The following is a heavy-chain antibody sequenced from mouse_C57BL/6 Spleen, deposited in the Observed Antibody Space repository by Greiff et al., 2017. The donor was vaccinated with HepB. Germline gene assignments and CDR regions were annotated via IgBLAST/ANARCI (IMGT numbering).Heavy chain of an antibody. J-gene: IGHJ4*01. D-gene: IGHD1-1*01. CDR1: GFNIKDDY. Sequence: EVQLQESGAELVRPGASVKLSCTASGFNIKDDYMHWVKQRPEQGLEWIGWIDPENGDTEYASKFQGKATITADTSSNTAYLQLSSLTSEDTAVYYCTTDYYGSSYESYAMDYWGQGTSVTVSS. CDR3: TTDYYGSSYESYAMDY. V-gene: IGHV14-4*01. CDR2: IDPENGDT.